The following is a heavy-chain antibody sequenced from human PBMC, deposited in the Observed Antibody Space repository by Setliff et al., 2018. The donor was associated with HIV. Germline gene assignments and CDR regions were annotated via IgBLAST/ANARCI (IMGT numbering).Heavy chain of an antibody. D-gene: IGHD3-22*01. J-gene: IGHJ4*02. CDR3: ARDPKHSSSGDLEY. CDR2: INHSGST. CDR1: GGSFSGHY. Sequence: SETLSLTCAVYGGSFSGHYWSWIRQPPGKGPEWIGEINHSGSTNYNPSLKSRVTISVDTSKNQFSLKLTSLTAADTAVYYCARDPKHSSSGDLEYWGQGTLVTVSS. V-gene: IGHV4-34*01.